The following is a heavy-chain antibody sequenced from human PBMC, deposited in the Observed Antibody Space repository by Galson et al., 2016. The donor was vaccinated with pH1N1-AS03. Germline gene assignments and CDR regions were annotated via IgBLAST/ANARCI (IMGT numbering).Heavy chain of an antibody. Sequence: SETLSLTCDVSGGSIIPGAWWTLVRHSPDKGLEWIGEVYHTGTTNVNPSLQGRATMSVNKAKSQFSLHLKSVTAADTAVYYCGRHLRNSYSMDVWGQGTTVTVSS. CDR1: GGSIIPGAW. CDR3: GRHLRNSYSMDV. J-gene: IGHJ6*02. V-gene: IGHV4-4*02. D-gene: IGHD2-21*01. CDR2: VYHTGTT.